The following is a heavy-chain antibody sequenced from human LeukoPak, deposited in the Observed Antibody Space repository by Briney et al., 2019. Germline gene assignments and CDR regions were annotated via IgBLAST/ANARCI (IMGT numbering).Heavy chain of an antibody. CDR1: GFTFSSYS. D-gene: IGHD3-16*01. CDR2: ISSSSSYI. CDR3: AREKYDYVWGSYRALGVDY. J-gene: IGHJ4*02. Sequence: PGGSLRLSCAASGFTFSSYSMNWVRQAPGKELEWVSSISSSSSYIYYADSVKGRFTISRDNAKNSLYLQMNSLRAEDTAVYYCAREKYDYVWGSYRALGVDYWGQGTLITVSS. V-gene: IGHV3-21*01.